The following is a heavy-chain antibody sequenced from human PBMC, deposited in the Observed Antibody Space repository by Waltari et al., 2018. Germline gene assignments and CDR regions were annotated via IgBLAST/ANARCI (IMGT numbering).Heavy chain of an antibody. Sequence: QVQLVESGGGVVQPGKSLRLSCHASGFSFSCNAMNWASQAPGKGLDWVAVISYDGSNKYYADSVKGRFTISRDNSKNTLLLQMNSLRAEDTAVYYCARESYDYVSGSYHYAFDRWGQGTLLTVSS. CDR3: ARESYDYVSGSYHYAFDR. CDR1: GFSFSCNA. CDR2: ISYDGSNK. V-gene: IGHV3-30*01. D-gene: IGHD3-16*02. J-gene: IGHJ4*02.